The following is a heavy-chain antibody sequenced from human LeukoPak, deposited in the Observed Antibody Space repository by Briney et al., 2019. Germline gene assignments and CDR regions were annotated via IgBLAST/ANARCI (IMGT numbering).Heavy chain of an antibody. CDR1: GYTLTELS. J-gene: IGHJ5*02. V-gene: IGHV1-24*01. CDR2: FDPEDGET. CDR3: ATHSLWAAAGTRWFDP. Sequence: ASVKVSCKVSGYTLTELSMHWVRQAPGKGLEWMGGFDPEDGETIYAQKFQGRVTMTEDTSTDTAYMELSSLRSEDTAVYYCATHSLWAAAGTRWFDPWGQGTLVTVSS. D-gene: IGHD6-13*01.